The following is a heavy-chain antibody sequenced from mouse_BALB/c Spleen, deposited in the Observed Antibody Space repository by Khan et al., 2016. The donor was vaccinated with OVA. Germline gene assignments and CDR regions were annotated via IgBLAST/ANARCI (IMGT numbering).Heavy chain of an antibody. Sequence: QIQLVQSGPELKKPGETVRISCKASGYTFTTAGMQWVQKMPGKGLKWIGWINTHSGVPKYAEDFKGRFVFSLETSASTAYLQITNLKNEDTATXFGARGGGAYYRNEGGAMDYWGQGTSVTVSS. CDR3: ARGGGAYYRNEGGAMDY. J-gene: IGHJ4*01. CDR2: INTHSGVP. V-gene: IGHV9-4*02. CDR1: GYTFTTAG. D-gene: IGHD2-5*01.